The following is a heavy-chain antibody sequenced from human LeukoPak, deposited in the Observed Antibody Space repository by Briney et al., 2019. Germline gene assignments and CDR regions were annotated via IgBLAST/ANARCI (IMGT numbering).Heavy chain of an antibody. V-gene: IGHV3-23*01. CDR1: GFTFSSYA. Sequence: PGGSLRLSCAASGFTFSSYAVSWVRRAPGKGLEWVSAISARGDSTYYADSVEGRFTISRDNSKNTLYLQMNSLRAEDTALYYCARGAYGDYDYWGQGTLVTVSS. D-gene: IGHD4-17*01. CDR2: ISARGDST. CDR3: ARGAYGDYDY. J-gene: IGHJ4*02.